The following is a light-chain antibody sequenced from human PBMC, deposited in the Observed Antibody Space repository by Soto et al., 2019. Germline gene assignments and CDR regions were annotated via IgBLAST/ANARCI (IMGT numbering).Light chain of an antibody. Sequence: QSVLTQPASVSGSPGQSITISCTGTSSDVGSYNLVSWYQQHPGQAPKLMIYDVSKRPSGVSNRFSGSKSGDTAALTISGLEAEDEADYYCCAYAGSSSTVVFGGGTKLTVL. CDR3: CAYAGSSSTVV. CDR2: DVS. J-gene: IGLJ2*01. V-gene: IGLV2-23*02. CDR1: SSDVGSYNL.